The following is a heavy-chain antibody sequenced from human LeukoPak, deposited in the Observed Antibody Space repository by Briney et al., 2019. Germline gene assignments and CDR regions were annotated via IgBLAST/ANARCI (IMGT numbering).Heavy chain of an antibody. J-gene: IGHJ5*02. CDR3: AKDFIAVSTVTTGWFDP. Sequence: GGSLRLSCAASGFTFSSYGMHWVRQAPAKGLEWVAFIRYDGSNKYYADSVKGRFTISRDNSKNTLYLQMNSLRAEDTAVYYCAKDFIAVSTVTTGWFDPWGQGTLVTVSS. CDR1: GFTFSSYG. CDR2: IRYDGSNK. D-gene: IGHD4-17*01. V-gene: IGHV3-30*02.